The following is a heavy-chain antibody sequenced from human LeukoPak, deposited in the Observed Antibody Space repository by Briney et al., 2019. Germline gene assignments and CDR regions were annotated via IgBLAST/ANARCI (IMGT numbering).Heavy chain of an antibody. D-gene: IGHD2-15*01. V-gene: IGHV1-69*06. CDR3: AGGRPRGYCSGGSCYHNFDY. Sequence: AAVKVSCKASGATFISYAMSWVRQPPGQGLEWMGGIIPIFGTANYAQKFQGRVTITADKSTSTAYMEVSSLRSEDTAVYYCAGGRPRGYCSGGSCYHNFDYWGQGTLVTVSS. J-gene: IGHJ4*02. CDR2: IIPIFGTA. CDR1: GATFISYA.